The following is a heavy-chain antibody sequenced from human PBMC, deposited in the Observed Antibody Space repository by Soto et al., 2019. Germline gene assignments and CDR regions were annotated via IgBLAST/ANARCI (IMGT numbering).Heavy chain of an antibody. CDR2: IYTSGST. Sequence: PSETLSLTCTVSGGSISSYYWSWIRQPAGKGLEWIGRIYTSGSTNYNPSLKSRVTMSLDTAKNQFSLKLTSVTAAATALYYCARGNCSSPNCYSFSGYYGMDVWCQGTTVTVSS. CDR1: GGSISSYY. CDR3: ARGNCSSPNCYSFSGYYGMDV. V-gene: IGHV4-4*07. D-gene: IGHD2-2*01. J-gene: IGHJ6*02.